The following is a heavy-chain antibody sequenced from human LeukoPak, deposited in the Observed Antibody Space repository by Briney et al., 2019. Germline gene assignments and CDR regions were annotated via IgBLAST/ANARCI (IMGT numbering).Heavy chain of an antibody. CDR1: GGSISSGGYY. CDR3: GGTFYCSGGSCYYSAFDI. J-gene: IGHJ3*02. Sequence: PSETLSLTCTVSGGSISSGGYYWSWIRQHPGKGLEWIGYIYYSGSTYYNPSLKSRVTISVDTSKNQFSLKLSSVTAADTAVYYCGGTFYCSGGSCYYSAFDIWGQGTMVTVSS. D-gene: IGHD2-15*01. V-gene: IGHV4-31*03. CDR2: IYYSGST.